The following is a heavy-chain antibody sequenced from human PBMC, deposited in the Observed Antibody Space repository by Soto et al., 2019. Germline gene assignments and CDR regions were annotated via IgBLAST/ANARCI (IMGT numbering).Heavy chain of an antibody. Sequence: EVQLVESGGGLVQPGGSLRLSCAAYGFSFSYYWMIWVRQAPGKGLEWVANIKQDGSEKYYVDSVKGRFTISRDNAKNSLYLQMNSLRAEDTAVYYCARDRYGSGSYPSEWGQGTLVTVSS. CDR2: IKQDGSEK. J-gene: IGHJ4*02. D-gene: IGHD3-10*01. CDR1: GFSFSYYW. CDR3: ARDRYGSGSYPSE. V-gene: IGHV3-7*01.